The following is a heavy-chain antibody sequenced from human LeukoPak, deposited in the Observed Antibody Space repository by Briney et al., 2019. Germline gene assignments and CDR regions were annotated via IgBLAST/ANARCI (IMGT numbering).Heavy chain of an antibody. CDR1: GFTFSTYG. CDR2: IRYDGNNK. D-gene: IGHD5-18*01. CDR3: AKGGGYSYENYYFYMDV. V-gene: IGHV3-30*02. J-gene: IGHJ6*03. Sequence: PGGPLRLSCAASGFTFSTYGMHWLRQAPGKGLEWGAFIRYDGNNKDYADSVKGRFSISRDNSKNTLYLQMNSLRAEDTAVYYCAKGGGYSYENYYFYMDVWGKGTTVTVSS.